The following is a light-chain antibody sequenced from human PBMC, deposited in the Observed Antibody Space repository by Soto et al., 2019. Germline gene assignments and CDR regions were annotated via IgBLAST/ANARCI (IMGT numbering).Light chain of an antibody. V-gene: IGKV3-11*01. Sequence: EIVLTQSPATLSLSPGERATLSCRASQSVSSYLAWYQQKPGQAPRLLIYDASNRATGIPARFSGSGSGTDFTLTISSLEPEDFAVYDGQQRSNWSITFGQGTRLEIK. CDR2: DAS. CDR3: QQRSNWSIT. CDR1: QSVSSY. J-gene: IGKJ5*01.